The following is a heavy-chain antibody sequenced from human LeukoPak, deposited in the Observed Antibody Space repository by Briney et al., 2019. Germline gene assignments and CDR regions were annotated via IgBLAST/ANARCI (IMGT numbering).Heavy chain of an antibody. Sequence: GGSLRLSCAPSGFTFSSYAMHWVRQAPGKGLEYVSAITSNGDKTYYGNSVKGRFTISRDNSKKTLYLQMGSLRIEDMAVYYCARGGATTLFDYWGQGTLVTVSS. CDR1: GFTFSSYA. CDR2: ITSNGDKT. V-gene: IGHV3-64*01. D-gene: IGHD1-26*01. J-gene: IGHJ4*02. CDR3: ARGGATTLFDY.